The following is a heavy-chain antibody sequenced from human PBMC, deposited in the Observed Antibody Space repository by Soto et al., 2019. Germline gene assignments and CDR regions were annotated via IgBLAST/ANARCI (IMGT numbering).Heavy chain of an antibody. Sequence: QVQLVASGGGVVQPGRSLRLSCAASGFTFSSYGMHWGRPAPGKGLEWVAVISYDGSNKYYAASVKGRFTISRYNSKNTLYLQMNSPTAEDTAGDYCATNGGGGPLDPWGQGTLVTVSS. CDR1: GFTFSSYG. D-gene: IGHD1-1*01. CDR3: ATNGGGGPLDP. V-gene: IGHV3-30*03. J-gene: IGHJ5*02. CDR2: ISYDGSNK.